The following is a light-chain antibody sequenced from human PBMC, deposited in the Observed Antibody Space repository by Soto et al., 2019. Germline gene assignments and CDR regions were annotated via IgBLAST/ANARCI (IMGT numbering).Light chain of an antibody. CDR2: EVS. CDR3: SSYASSNTYV. Sequence: QSALTQPASVSGSPGQSITISFTGSSGDVGGYNYVSWYQQYPGKAPKLIIYEVSSRPSGVSNRFSGSKSGNTASLTISGLQAEDEADYYCSSYASSNTYVFGTGTKVTVL. V-gene: IGLV2-14*01. J-gene: IGLJ1*01. CDR1: SGDVGGYNY.